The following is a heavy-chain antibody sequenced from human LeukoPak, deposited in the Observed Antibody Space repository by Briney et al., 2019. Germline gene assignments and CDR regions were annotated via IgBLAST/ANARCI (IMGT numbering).Heavy chain of an antibody. Sequence: GGSLRLSCAASGFTFSSYEMNWVRQAPGKGLEWVSSISSSSSYIYYADSVKGRFTISRDNAKNSLYLQMNSLRAEDTAVYYCARDTTDYDSSGYYYGGEFDYWGQGTLVTVSS. CDR2: ISSSSSYI. CDR1: GFTFSSYE. V-gene: IGHV3-21*01. J-gene: IGHJ4*02. D-gene: IGHD3-22*01. CDR3: ARDTTDYDSSGYYYGGEFDY.